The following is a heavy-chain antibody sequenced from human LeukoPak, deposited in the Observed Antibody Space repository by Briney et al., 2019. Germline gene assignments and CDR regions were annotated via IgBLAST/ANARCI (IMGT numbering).Heavy chain of an antibody. D-gene: IGHD3-10*01. V-gene: IGHV1-69*05. J-gene: IGHJ4*02. CDR1: GGTFSSYA. CDR3: ASPGSYGSGSPFDY. Sequence: GASVKVSCKASGGTFSSYAISWVRQAPGQGLEWMEGIIPIFGTANYAQKFQGRVTITTDESTSTAYMELSSLRSEDTAVYYCASPGSYGSGSPFDYWGQGTLVTVSS. CDR2: IIPIFGTA.